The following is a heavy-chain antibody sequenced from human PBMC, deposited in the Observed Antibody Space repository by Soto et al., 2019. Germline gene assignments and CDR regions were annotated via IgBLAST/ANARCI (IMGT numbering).Heavy chain of an antibody. CDR3: AKGLTISNYGDPDAFDI. D-gene: IGHD4-17*01. Sequence: PGGSLRLSCAASGFTFSSYGMHWVRQAPGKGLEWVAGISYDGSNKYYADSEKGRFTISRDNSKNTLYLQMNSLRAEDTAVYYCAKGLTISNYGDPDAFDIWGQGTMVTVSS. CDR2: ISYDGSNK. V-gene: IGHV3-30*18. J-gene: IGHJ3*02. CDR1: GFTFSSYG.